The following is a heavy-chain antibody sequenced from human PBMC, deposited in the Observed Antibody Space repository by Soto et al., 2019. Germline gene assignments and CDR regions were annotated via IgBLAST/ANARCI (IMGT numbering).Heavy chain of an antibody. D-gene: IGHD2-15*01. CDR3: ARDVEDIVVVVAATFYYYGMDV. CDR1: GFTFSDYY. Sequence: PGGSLRLSCAASGFTFSDYYMSWIRQAPGKGLEWVSYISSSGSTIYYADSVKGRFTISRDNAKNSLYLQMNSLRAEDTAVYYCARDVEDIVVVVAATFYYYGMDVWGQGTTVTVSS. J-gene: IGHJ6*02. CDR2: ISSSGSTI. V-gene: IGHV3-11*01.